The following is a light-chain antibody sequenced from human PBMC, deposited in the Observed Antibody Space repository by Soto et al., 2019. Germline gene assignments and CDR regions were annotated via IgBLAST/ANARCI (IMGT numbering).Light chain of an antibody. Sequence: VLTQSPGTLSLSPGDRATLSCRASQRVSGSSLAWYQQKPGQAPRLLIYGGSHRATGVPDRFSGSGSGAYFTLTISILEPEDFSVYHCQQYGNSPSFFQGTKLEIK. CDR2: GGS. V-gene: IGKV3-20*01. J-gene: IGKJ2*01. CDR3: QQYGNSPS. CDR1: QRVSGSS.